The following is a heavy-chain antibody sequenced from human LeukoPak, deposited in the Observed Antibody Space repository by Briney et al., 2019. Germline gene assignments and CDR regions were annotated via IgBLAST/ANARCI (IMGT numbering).Heavy chain of an antibody. D-gene: IGHD5-24*01. CDR3: ARGRLGYNSPFDS. CDR2: IFYTGTT. J-gene: IGHJ4*02. Sequence: SETLSLTSTVSGGSISPNYWRWIRQPPGKGLEWIGSIFYTGTTNYNPSLKSRVTISVDTSKNQFSLSLTSVTAADTAVYYCARGRLGYNSPFDSWGQGTLVTVSS. V-gene: IGHV4-59*01. CDR1: GGSISPNY.